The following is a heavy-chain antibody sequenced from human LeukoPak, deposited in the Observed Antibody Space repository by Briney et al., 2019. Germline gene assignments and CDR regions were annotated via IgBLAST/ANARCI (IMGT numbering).Heavy chain of an antibody. J-gene: IGHJ4*02. D-gene: IGHD2-2*01. CDR1: GFTVSSNY. CDR3: ARAMPPTHRTSHWRGFDY. V-gene: IGHV3-53*05. Sequence: GALRLSCAASGFTVSSNYMSWVRQAPGKGLEWVSVIYSGGSTYYADSVKGRFTISRDNSKNTLYLQMNSLRSEDTAVYYCARAMPPTHRTSHWRGFDYWGQGTLVTVSS. CDR2: IYSGGST.